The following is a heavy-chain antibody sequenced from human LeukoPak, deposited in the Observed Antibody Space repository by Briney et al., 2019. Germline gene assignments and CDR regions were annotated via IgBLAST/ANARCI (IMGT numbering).Heavy chain of an antibody. V-gene: IGHV1-24*01. CDR3: ARDWPDGVESIYYDSSLDN. J-gene: IGHJ4*02. CDR1: GYTLTELS. D-gene: IGHD3-22*01. CDR2: FDPEDGET. Sequence: ASVKVSCKVSGYTLTELSMHWVRQAPGKGLEWMGGFDPEDGETIYAQKFQGRVTMTEDTSTDTAYMELSSLRSEDTAVYYCARDWPDGVESIYYDSSLDNWGQGTLVTVSS.